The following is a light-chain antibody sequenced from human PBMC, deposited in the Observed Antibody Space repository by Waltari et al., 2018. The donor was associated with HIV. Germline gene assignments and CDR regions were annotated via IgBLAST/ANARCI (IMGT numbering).Light chain of an antibody. CDR2: DVT. CDR1: SRAVSPYHY. CDR3: ASYTTKSTWV. V-gene: IGLV2-14*01. Sequence: QSALTQPASVSGSPGQSITLSCPAASRAVSPYHYLPWYQHIPGAAPKLIIYDVTNRPSGVSNRFSGSKSCNTASLSISGLEPEDEADYYCASYTTKSTWVFGGGTAVSVL. J-gene: IGLJ3*02.